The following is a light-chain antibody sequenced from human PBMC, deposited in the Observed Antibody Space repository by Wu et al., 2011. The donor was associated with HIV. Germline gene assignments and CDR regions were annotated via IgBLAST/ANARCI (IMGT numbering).Light chain of an antibody. CDR3: QQYFSTPYT. CDR2: TTT. J-gene: IGKJ2*01. V-gene: IGKV1-NL1*01. CDR1: QGISHF. Sequence: DIQMTQSPSSLSASVGDRVTVTCRASQGISHFLAWYQHKSGEAPTLLVHTTTKLETGVPFRFSASASGTEYTLTISSLQPEDFATYYCQQYFSTPYTFGQGTKVDVK.